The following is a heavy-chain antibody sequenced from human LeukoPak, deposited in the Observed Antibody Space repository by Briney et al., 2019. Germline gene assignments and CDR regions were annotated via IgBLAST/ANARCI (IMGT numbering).Heavy chain of an antibody. V-gene: IGHV3-21*01. CDR2: ISSSSYI. J-gene: IGHJ4*02. CDR1: GFTFSSYS. CDR3: ARDSANYYDSSGYPPDY. Sequence: GGSLRLSCAASGFTFSSYSMNWVRQAPGKGLEWVSSISSSSYIYYADSVKGRFTISRDNAKNSLYLQMNSLRAEDTAVYYCARDSANYYDSSGYPPDYWGQGTLVTVSS. D-gene: IGHD3-22*01.